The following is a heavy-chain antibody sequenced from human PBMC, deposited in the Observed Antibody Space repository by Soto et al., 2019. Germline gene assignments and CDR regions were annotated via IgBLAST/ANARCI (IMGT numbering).Heavy chain of an antibody. CDR2: ISYDGINK. V-gene: IGHV3-30*18. CDR1: GFTFSNYV. J-gene: IGHJ6*01. Sequence: PGGSLRLSCAASGFTFSNYVMHWVRQAPGKGLEWVAVISYDGINKYYADSVKGRFTISRDNSKNTLYLQMNSLRAEDTAVYYCAKEHRYYDFWSGYTPYYYGMDVWGQGTTVTV. CDR3: AKEHRYYDFWSGYTPYYYGMDV. D-gene: IGHD3-3*01.